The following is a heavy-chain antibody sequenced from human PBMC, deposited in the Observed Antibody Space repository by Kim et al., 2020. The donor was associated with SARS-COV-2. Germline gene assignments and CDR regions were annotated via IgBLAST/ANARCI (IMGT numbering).Heavy chain of an antibody. V-gene: IGHV3-21*01. D-gene: IGHD3-9*01. J-gene: IGHJ6*02. CDR3: ARDRKRYFDWLSPRGPLGYYYYGMDG. Sequence: GGSLRLSCAASGFTFSSYSMNWVRQAPGKGLEWVSSISSSSSYIYYADSVKGRFTISRDNAKNSLYLQMNSLRAEDTAVYYCARDRKRYFDWLSPRGPLGYYYYGMDGWGQGTTVTVSS. CDR1: GFTFSSYS. CDR2: ISSSSSYI.